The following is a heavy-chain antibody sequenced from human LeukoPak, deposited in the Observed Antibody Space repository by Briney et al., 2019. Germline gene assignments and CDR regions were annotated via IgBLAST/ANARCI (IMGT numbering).Heavy chain of an antibody. CDR1: GFTFSSYA. D-gene: IGHD3-16*01. V-gene: IGHV3-23*01. Sequence: GGSLRLSCAAPGFTFSSYAMSWVRQAPGKGLEWVSAISGSGGSTYYADSVKGRFTISRDNSKNTLYLQMNSLRAEDTAVYYCGGAYIASDYFDYWGQGTLVTVSS. CDR2: ISGSGGST. CDR3: GGAYIASDYFDY. J-gene: IGHJ4*02.